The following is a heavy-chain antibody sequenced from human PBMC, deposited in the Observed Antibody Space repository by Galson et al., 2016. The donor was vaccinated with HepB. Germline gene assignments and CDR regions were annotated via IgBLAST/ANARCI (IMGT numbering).Heavy chain of an antibody. CDR2: INTNNGDA. J-gene: IGHJ4*02. CDR1: GYTFIDYA. CDR3: ARNPLAL. V-gene: IGHV7-4-1*02. Sequence: SVKVSCKASGYTFIDYAMNWVRQAPGQGLEWVGWINTNNGDATYAQGFTGRFVCSMDTSVSTAFLQISSLKVDDTAVYYCARNPLALWGQGTLVTVSS.